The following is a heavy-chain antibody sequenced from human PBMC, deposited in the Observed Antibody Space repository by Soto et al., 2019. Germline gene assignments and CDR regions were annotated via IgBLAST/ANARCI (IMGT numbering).Heavy chain of an antibody. Sequence: GASVKVSCKASGYTFTGYYMHWVRQAPGQGLEWMGWINPNSGGTNYAQKSQGRVTMTRDTSISTDYMELSRLRSDDTAVYYCAREAGITGTSGSGWFDPWGQGTLVTVSS. CDR1: GYTFTGYY. CDR3: AREAGITGTSGSGWFDP. V-gene: IGHV1-2*02. D-gene: IGHD1-7*01. J-gene: IGHJ5*02. CDR2: INPNSGGT.